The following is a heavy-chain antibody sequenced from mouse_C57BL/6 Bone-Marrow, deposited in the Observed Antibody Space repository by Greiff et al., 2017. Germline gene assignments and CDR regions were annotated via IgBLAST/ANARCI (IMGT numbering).Heavy chain of an antibody. CDR1: GYTFTSYW. V-gene: IGHV1-69*01. D-gene: IGHD2-13*01. CDR2: IDPSDSYT. J-gene: IGHJ3*01. Sequence: VQLQQPGAELVMPGASVKLSCKASGYTFTSYWMHWVKQRPGQGLEWIGEIDPSDSYTNYNQKFKGKSTLTVDKYSSTAYMQLRSLTSEDSAVYYCARWGDYTWFAYWGQGTLVTGSA. CDR3: ARWGDYTWFAY.